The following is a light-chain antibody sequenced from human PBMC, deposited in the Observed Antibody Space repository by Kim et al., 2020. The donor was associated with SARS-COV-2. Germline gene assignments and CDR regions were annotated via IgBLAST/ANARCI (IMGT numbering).Light chain of an antibody. CDR1: QSVSSSY. CDR3: QQYGSSPLT. CDR2: DAS. Sequence: EIVLTQSPVTLSLSPGERATLSCRASQSVSSSYLAWYQQKPGQAPRLLIYDASSRATGIPDRFSGSGSGTDFTLTISRLEPEDFAVYYCQQYGSSPLTFGGGTKLEIK. V-gene: IGKV3-20*01. J-gene: IGKJ4*01.